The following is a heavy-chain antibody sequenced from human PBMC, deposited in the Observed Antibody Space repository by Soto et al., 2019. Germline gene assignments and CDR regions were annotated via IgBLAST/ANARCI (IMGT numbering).Heavy chain of an antibody. CDR3: ARFRGSYGMDV. J-gene: IGHJ6*02. V-gene: IGHV1-69*08. CDR2: ILPILGTP. CDR1: GGTFSSYT. Sequence: QVQLVQSGAEVKKPGSSVKVSCKASGGTFSSYTISWVRQAPGQGLEWMGRILPILGTPNYAQKFQGRVTITADKSTSTVYMELSSLRSEDTAVYYCARFRGSYGMDVWGQGTTVTVSS. D-gene: IGHD3-10*01.